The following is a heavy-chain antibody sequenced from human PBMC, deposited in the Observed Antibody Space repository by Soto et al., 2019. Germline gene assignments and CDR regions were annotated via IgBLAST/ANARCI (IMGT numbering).Heavy chain of an antibody. CDR3: AGSPGTIIVATISRYSYYGMDA. D-gene: IGHD5-12*01. V-gene: IGHV1-69*01. CDR1: GGTFSSYA. Sequence: QVQLVQSGAEVKKPGSSVKVSCKASGGTFSSYAISWVRQAPGQGLEWMGGIIPIFGTANYAQKFQGRVTITADESTSTAYMELSSLRSEDTAVYYCAGSPGTIIVATISRYSYYGMDAWGQGTTVTVSS. CDR2: IIPIFGTA. J-gene: IGHJ6*02.